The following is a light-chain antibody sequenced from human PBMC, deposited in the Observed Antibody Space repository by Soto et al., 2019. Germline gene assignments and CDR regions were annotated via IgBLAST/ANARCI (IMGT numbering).Light chain of an antibody. CDR1: QSVSSSY. CDR3: QQYGSSPLT. CDR2: RAS. Sequence: EIVITQSPSTLSVSPGERATLSCRASQSVSSSYLAWYQQKPGQAPKVLIYRASSRATGIPDRFSGSGSGTDFTLTISRLEPEDFAVYYCQQYGSSPLTFGGGTKVDIK. V-gene: IGKV3-20*01. J-gene: IGKJ4*01.